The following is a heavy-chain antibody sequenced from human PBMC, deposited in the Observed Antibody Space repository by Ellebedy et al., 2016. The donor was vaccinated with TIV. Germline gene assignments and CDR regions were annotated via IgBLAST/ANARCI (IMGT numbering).Heavy chain of an antibody. V-gene: IGHV3-23*01. Sequence: GGSLRLSCAASGFTFSSQSMSWVRQAPGKGLEWVSSISLTGYTTYYADSVMGRFTISSDNSKKTLYLQMNSLKAEDTAVYHCAKVGYGGKPERGSFDFWGQGTLVTVSS. D-gene: IGHD4-23*01. J-gene: IGHJ4*02. CDR1: GFTFSSQS. CDR2: ISLTGYTT. CDR3: AKVGYGGKPERGSFDF.